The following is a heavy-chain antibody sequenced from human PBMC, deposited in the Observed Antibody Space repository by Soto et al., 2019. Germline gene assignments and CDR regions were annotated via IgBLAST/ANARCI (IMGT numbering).Heavy chain of an antibody. CDR2: VSIGGST. CDR3: AKRRGAGGHFDY. J-gene: IGHJ4*02. D-gene: IGHD2-15*01. CDR1: GFTFSSYA. Sequence: QAGGSLRLSCAASGFTFSSYAMGWVRQGPGKWLEWVAVVSIGGSTHYADSVRGRFTISRDNSKNTLSLQMNSLTAEDTAVYFCAKRRGAGGHFDYWCQGXLVTVYS. V-gene: IGHV3-23*01.